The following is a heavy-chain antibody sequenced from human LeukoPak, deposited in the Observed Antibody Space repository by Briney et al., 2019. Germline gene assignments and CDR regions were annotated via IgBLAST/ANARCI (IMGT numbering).Heavy chain of an antibody. V-gene: IGHV4-39*07. Sequence: SETLSLTCTVSGGSISSSSYYWGWIRQPPGKGLEWIGSIYYSGSTYYNPSLKSRVTISVDTSKNQFSLKLSSVTAADTAVYHCATSSSPSRYYYYYMDVWGKGTTVTVSS. CDR3: ATSSSPSRYYYYYMDV. CDR2: IYYSGST. CDR1: GGSISSSSYY. J-gene: IGHJ6*03. D-gene: IGHD6-6*01.